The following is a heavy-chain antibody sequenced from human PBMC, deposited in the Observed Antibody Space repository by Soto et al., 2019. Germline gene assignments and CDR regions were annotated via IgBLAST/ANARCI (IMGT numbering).Heavy chain of an antibody. J-gene: IGHJ4*02. CDR2: MYHSGST. CDR1: GGSISSGGYS. Sequence: QLQLQASGSGLVKPSQTLSLTCAVSGGSISSGGYSWSWIRQPPGKVLEWIGYMYHSGSTYYNPSLKSRVTISIDRSKYQFSLKLSSVTAAHTAVYYCARVPDYWGQGILVTVSS. CDR3: ARVPDY. V-gene: IGHV4-30-2*01. D-gene: IGHD2-2*01.